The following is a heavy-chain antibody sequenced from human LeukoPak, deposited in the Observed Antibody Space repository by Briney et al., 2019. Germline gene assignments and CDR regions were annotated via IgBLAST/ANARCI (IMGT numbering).Heavy chain of an antibody. CDR2: IYSGGTT. Sequence: GGSLRLSCAASGFTVSSNYMSWVRQAPEKGLEWVSIIYSGGTTYYADSVKGRFTISRDNSKNTLYLQMNSLRAEDTAVYYCAREVLDTAMALGYWGQGTLVTVSS. V-gene: IGHV3-66*01. D-gene: IGHD5-18*01. CDR3: AREVLDTAMALGY. J-gene: IGHJ4*02. CDR1: GFTVSSNY.